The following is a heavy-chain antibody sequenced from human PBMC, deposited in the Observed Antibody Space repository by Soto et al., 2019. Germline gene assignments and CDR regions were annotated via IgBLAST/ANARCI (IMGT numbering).Heavy chain of an antibody. CDR2: ISYDGGNK. CDR1: GFTFSSYA. J-gene: IGHJ6*02. V-gene: IGHV3-30*03. CDR3: APDLLVLVTRYFGKDV. D-gene: IGHD1-26*01. Sequence: VGFLRLAYAASGFTFSSYAMHWVRQAPGKGVEWVAAISYDGGNKYYADSLKGRFTISRDNSQTTLYLQMNSLRAEDTAVYYCAPDLLVLVTRYFGKDVWGDGITVTDS.